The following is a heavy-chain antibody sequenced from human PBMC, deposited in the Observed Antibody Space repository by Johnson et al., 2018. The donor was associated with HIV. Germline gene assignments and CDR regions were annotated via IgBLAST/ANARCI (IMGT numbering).Heavy chain of an antibody. CDR2: IKSDGTST. V-gene: IGHV3-74*01. CDR1: GISFSSYW. CDR3: ARAGIVCDS. J-gene: IGHJ3*02. D-gene: IGHD2-15*01. Sequence: VQLVESGGGLVQPGGSLRLSCVASGISFSSYWMHWVRQAPGKGLVWVSRIKSDGTSTNYADSVKGRFTISRDNAKDTLYLQLNSLTAEDTAVYYCARAGIVCDSWGQGTMVTVSS.